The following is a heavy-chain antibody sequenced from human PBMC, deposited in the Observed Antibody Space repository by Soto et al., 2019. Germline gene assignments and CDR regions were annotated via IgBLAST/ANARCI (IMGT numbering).Heavy chain of an antibody. D-gene: IGHD2-2*01. CDR1: GFTFSSYS. V-gene: IGHV3-48*02. CDR3: ASMGYCSSTSCSKNAFDI. CDR2: ISSSSSTI. J-gene: IGHJ3*02. Sequence: GGSLRLSCAASGFTFSSYSMNWVRQAPGKGLEWVSYISSSSSTIYYADSVKGRFTISRDNAKNSLYLQMNSLRDEDTAVYYCASMGYCSSTSCSKNAFDIWGQGTMVTVSS.